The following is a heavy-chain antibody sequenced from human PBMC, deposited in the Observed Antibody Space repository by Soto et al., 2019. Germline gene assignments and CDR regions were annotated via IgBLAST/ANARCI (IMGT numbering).Heavy chain of an antibody. J-gene: IGHJ4*02. CDR3: ARGGAGYYFDY. V-gene: IGHV1-3*05. CDR2: INAGNGDT. CDR1: GYTFINYA. Sequence: QVQLVQSGAEEKKPGASVKVSCKASGYTFINYAIHWVRQAPGQRLEWMGWINAGNGDTKYSQKFQGRVTITRDTSENPAYMELSGLRSEGTAVYYCARGGAGYYFDYWGQGTLVTVSS. D-gene: IGHD2-15*01.